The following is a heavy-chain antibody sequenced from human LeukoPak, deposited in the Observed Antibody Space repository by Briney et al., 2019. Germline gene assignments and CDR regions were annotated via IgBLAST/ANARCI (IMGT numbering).Heavy chain of an antibody. V-gene: IGHV3-30*18. J-gene: IGHJ6*04. Sequence: GGSLRLSCAASGFTFSNYGMHWVRQAPGKGLEWVAVISYDGSNKYYADSVKGRFTISRDNSKNTLYLQMNSLRAEDTAVYYCAKDQGTRITSWIYYYYGMDVWGKGTTVTVSS. CDR2: ISYDGSNK. CDR1: GFTFSNYG. D-gene: IGHD2-2*01. CDR3: AKDQGTRITSWIYYYYGMDV.